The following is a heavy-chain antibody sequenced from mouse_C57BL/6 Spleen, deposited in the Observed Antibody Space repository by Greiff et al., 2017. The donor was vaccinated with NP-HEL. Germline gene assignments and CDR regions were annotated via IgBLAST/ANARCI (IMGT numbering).Heavy chain of an antibody. D-gene: IGHD1-1*01. CDR2: ISGGGGNT. Sequence: EVKLVESGGGLVKPGGSLKLSCAASGFTFSSYTMSWVRQTPEKRLEWVATISGGGGNTYYPDSVKGRFTISRDNAKNTLYLQMSSLRSEDTALYYCAREDYYGSSYGYFDVWGTGTTVTVSS. V-gene: IGHV5-9*01. J-gene: IGHJ1*03. CDR1: GFTFSSYT. CDR3: AREDYYGSSYGYFDV.